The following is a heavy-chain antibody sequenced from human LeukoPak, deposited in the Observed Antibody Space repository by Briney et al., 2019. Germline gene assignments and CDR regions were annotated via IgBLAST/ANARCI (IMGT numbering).Heavy chain of an antibody. J-gene: IGHJ3*01. CDR2: ISYDGSNK. CDR3: ARDIQLST. D-gene: IGHD5-24*01. Sequence: GGSLRLSCAASGFTFSSYGMHWVRKAPGKGLEWVAVISYDGSNKYYADSVKGRFTISRDNSKDTLYLQMNSLRAEDTAIYYCARDIQLSTWGLGTMVTLSS. V-gene: IGHV3-30*03. CDR1: GFTFSSYG.